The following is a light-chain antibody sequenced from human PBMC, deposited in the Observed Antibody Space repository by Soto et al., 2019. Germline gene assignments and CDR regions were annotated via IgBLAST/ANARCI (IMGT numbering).Light chain of an antibody. J-gene: IGKJ4*01. CDR1: QSVTSNY. V-gene: IGKV3-20*01. CDR2: GAS. Sequence: EIVLTQSPGTLSLSPGERATLSCRASQSVTSNYLAWYQQKPGQAPRLLIYGASSRATGIPDRFSGSGSGTVFTLTITRLEPEDFAVYFCQQYAATPPTFGGGTKVDIK. CDR3: QQYAATPPT.